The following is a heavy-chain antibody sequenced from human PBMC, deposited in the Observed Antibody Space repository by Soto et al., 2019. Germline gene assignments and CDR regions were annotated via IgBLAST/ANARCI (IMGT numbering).Heavy chain of an antibody. CDR3: AKDGGAGNFYYYGADV. CDR1: GFNFSDYA. J-gene: IGHJ6*02. CDR2: ISLEGSNK. V-gene: IGHV3-30*18. D-gene: IGHD3-16*01. Sequence: GGSLRLSCAASGFNFSDYAMHWVRQAPGKGLEWLAIISLEGSNKYSAKPVKDRFTISRDNSKSTLYLQMNSLRREDTAVYYCAKDGGAGNFYYYGADVWGQGTTVTVSS.